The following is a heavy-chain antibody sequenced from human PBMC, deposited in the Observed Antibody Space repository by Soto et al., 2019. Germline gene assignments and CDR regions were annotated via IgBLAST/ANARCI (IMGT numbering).Heavy chain of an antibody. V-gene: IGHV4-39*01. CDR1: GGSISSSSYY. Sequence: SETLSLTGTLSGGSISSSSYYWGWIRQPPVKGLEWIGSIYYSGSTYYNPSLKSRVTISVDTSKNQFSLKLSSVTAADTAVYYCARTYSSSWYGGYYYYGMDVWGQGTTVT. D-gene: IGHD6-13*01. CDR2: IYYSGST. CDR3: ARTYSSSWYGGYYYYGMDV. J-gene: IGHJ6*02.